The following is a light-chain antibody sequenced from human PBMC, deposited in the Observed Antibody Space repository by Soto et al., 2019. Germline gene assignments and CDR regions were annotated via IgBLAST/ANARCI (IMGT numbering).Light chain of an antibody. J-gene: IGKJ1*01. CDR1: QSVSSSY. CDR3: QQYGSSPPWT. CDR2: GAS. Sequence: EIVLTQSPGTLSLPPGERATLSCRASQSVSSSYLAWYQQKPGQAPRLLIYGASSRATGSPDRFSGSGSGTDFTLTISRLEPEDFAVYYCQQYGSSPPWTFGQGTKVEIK. V-gene: IGKV3-20*01.